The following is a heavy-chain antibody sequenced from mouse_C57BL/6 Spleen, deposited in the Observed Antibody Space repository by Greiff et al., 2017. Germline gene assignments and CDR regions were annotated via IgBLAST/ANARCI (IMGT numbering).Heavy chain of an antibody. CDR1: GYTFTSYW. V-gene: IGHV1-50*01. CDR3: ARRSDGYPFAY. Sequence: QVQLQQPGAELVKPGASVKLSCKASGYTFTSYWMQWVKQRPGQGLEWIGEIDPSDSYTNSNQKFKGKATLPVDTSSSTAYIELRSLTSGDSAVYYCARRSDGYPFAYWGQGTLVTVSA. D-gene: IGHD2-3*01. CDR2: IDPSDSYT. J-gene: IGHJ3*01.